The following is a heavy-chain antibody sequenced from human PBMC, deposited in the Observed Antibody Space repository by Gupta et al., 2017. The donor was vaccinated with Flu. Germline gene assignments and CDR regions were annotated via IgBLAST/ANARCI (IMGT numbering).Heavy chain of an antibody. CDR2: INDGGGDT. Sequence: EGQLLESGGGLVQPGGSLRVSCAASGFTFTTYAMNWVRQATGKGLAWVSSINDGGGDTYYADSVKGRFTISRDNSKNTLFLQMNSLRAEDTAVYYCAPDTLLFYSIVTDGRHLDSWGPGTLVTVSS. D-gene: IGHD6-13*01. CDR1: GFTFTTYA. V-gene: IGHV3-23*01. J-gene: IGHJ4*02. CDR3: APDTLLFYSIVTDGRHLDS.